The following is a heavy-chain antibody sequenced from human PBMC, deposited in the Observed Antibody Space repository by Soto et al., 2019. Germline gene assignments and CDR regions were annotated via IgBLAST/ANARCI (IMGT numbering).Heavy chain of an antibody. D-gene: IGHD6-13*01. CDR2: INPNSGGT. J-gene: IGHJ6*02. CDR1: GYTITGYY. V-gene: IGHV1-2*02. CDR3: ARGAAARTDGYYYGMDV. Sequence: ASVQVSCNAAGYTITGYYIHWVRQAPGQGLEWMGWINPNSGGTNYAQKFQGRVTMTRDTSISTAYMELSRLRSDDPAVYYCARGAAARTDGYYYGMDVWGRGTTVTLS.